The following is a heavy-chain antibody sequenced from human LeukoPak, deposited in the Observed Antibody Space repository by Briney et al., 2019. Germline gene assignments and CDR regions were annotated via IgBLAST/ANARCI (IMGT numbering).Heavy chain of an antibody. J-gene: IGHJ4*02. V-gene: IGHV3-66*01. D-gene: IGHD6-13*01. CDR2: IYSGAGT. Sequence: GGSLRLSCEASGFTFSSYAMSWVRQAPGKGLEWVSVIYSGAGTHYADSVKGRFTISRDNSKNTLYLQMNSLRAEDTAVYYCGSSYTSSWPEIDYWGQGTLVTVSS. CDR1: GFTFSSYA. CDR3: GSSYTSSWPEIDY.